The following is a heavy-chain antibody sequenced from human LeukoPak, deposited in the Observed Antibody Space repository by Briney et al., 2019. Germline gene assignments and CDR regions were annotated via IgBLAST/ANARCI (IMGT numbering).Heavy chain of an antibody. V-gene: IGHV4-59*12. Sequence: PSETLSLTCSVSGGSISSYYWSWIRQPPGKGLEWIGSIYYSGSTYYNPSLKSRVTISVDTSKNQFSLKLSSVTAADTAVYYCASPPSHWGQGTLVTVSS. CDR3: ASPPSH. CDR2: IYYSGST. CDR1: GGSISSYY. J-gene: IGHJ4*02.